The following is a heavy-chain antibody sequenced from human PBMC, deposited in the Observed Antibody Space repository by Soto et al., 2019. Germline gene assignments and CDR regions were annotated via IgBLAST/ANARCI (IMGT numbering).Heavy chain of an antibody. CDR1: GYTFTSYG. CDR3: ARVGWDYGDYVNGGTDY. CDR2: ISAYNGNT. Sequence: QVQLVQSGAEVKKPGASVKVSCKASGYTFTSYGISWVRQAPGQGLEWMGWISAYNGNTNYAQKLQGRVTMTTDTSASTAYMELRSLRSDDTAVYYCARVGWDYGDYVNGGTDYWGQGTLVTVSS. V-gene: IGHV1-18*01. D-gene: IGHD4-17*01. J-gene: IGHJ4*02.